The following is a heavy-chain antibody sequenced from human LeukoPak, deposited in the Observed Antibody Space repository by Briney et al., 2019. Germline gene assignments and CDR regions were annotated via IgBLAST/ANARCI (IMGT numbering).Heavy chain of an antibody. Sequence: PGGSLRLSCAASGFTFSSYAMSWVRQAPGKGLEWVSAISGSGGSTYYADSVKGRFTISRDNSKNTLYLQMNSLRADDTAVYYCSRGDDLSGDSWGQGTLVTVFS. CDR1: GFTFSSYA. CDR2: ISGSGGST. CDR3: SRGDDLSGDS. D-gene: IGHD3-16*01. J-gene: IGHJ5*01. V-gene: IGHV3-23*01.